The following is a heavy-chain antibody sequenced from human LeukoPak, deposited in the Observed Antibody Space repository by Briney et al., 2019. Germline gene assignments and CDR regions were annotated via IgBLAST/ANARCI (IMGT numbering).Heavy chain of an antibody. J-gene: IGHJ4*02. CDR3: ARDPIGSRWPYYFDY. V-gene: IGHV1-69*05. Sequence: SVKVSCKASGGTFSSYAISWVRQAPGQGLEWMGGIIPIFGTANYAQKFQARVTITRDTSASTAYMELSSPRSEDTAVYYCARDPIGSRWPYYFDYWGQGTLVTVSS. CDR1: GGTFSSYA. CDR2: IIPIFGTA. D-gene: IGHD6-13*01.